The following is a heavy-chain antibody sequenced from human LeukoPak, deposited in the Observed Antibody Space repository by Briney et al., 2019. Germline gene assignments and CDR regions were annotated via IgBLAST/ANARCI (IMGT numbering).Heavy chain of an antibody. D-gene: IGHD3-9*01. J-gene: IGHJ4*02. V-gene: IGHV4-39*01. CDR2: IYYSGST. CDR3: ASGRIRYYKRGLYYFDY. Sequence: SETLSLTCTVSGGSISSSSYYWGWIRQPPGKGLEWIGSIYYSGSTYYNPSLKSRVTISVDTSKNQFSLKLSSVTAADTAVYYCASGRIRYYKRGLYYFDYWGQGTLVTVSS. CDR1: GGSISSSSYY.